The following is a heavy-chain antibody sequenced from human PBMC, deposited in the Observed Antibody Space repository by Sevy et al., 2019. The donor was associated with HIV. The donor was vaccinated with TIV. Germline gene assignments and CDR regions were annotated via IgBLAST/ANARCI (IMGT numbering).Heavy chain of an antibody. V-gene: IGHV1-69*06. D-gene: IGHD3-10*01. J-gene: IGHJ4*02. Sequence: ASVKVSCKASVGTFSSYAISWVRQAPGQGLEWMGGIIPIFGTANYAQKFHGRVTITADKSTSTAYMELGSLRSEDTAVDYCARGLYYDGAGSYYDYWGQGTLVTVSS. CDR3: ARGLYYDGAGSYYDY. CDR1: VGTFSSYA. CDR2: IIPIFGTA.